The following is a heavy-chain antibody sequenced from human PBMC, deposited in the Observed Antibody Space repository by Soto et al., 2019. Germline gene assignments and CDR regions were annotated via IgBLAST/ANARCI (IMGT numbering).Heavy chain of an antibody. Sequence: EVQVLESGGGLVQPGGSLRLSCAASGFTFSSYAMSWVRQAPGKGLEWVSSISGSGGGTYYADSVKGRFTFSRDNSKNTLYLQMNSLRAEDTAVYYCAKFGMATTKRSPPYYIDYWRQGALVTVSS. D-gene: IGHD1-1*01. V-gene: IGHV3-23*01. J-gene: IGHJ4*02. CDR1: GFTFSSYA. CDR3: AKFGMATTKRSPPYYIDY. CDR2: ISGSGGGT.